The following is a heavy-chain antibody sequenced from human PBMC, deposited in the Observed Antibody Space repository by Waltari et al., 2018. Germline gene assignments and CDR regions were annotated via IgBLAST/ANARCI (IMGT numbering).Heavy chain of an antibody. D-gene: IGHD6-19*01. J-gene: IGHJ3*02. V-gene: IGHV4-4*02. Sequence: QVQLQESGPGLVKPSGTLSLTCAVSGGSISSSNWWSWVRQPPGKGLEWIGEIYHSGSTNYNPSLKSRVTISVDKSKNQFSLKLSSVTAAGTAVYYWATTRGYSSGWYGSDAFDIWGQGTMVTGSS. CDR3: ATTRGYSSGWYGSDAFDI. CDR1: GGSISSSNW. CDR2: IYHSGST.